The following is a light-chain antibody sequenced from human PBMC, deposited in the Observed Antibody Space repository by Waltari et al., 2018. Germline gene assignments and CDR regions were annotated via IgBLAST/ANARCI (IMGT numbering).Light chain of an antibody. J-gene: IGLJ2*01. CDR2: DVS. Sequence: QSALTQPASVSGSPGQSITISCTGTSSDVGGYNYVSWYQQHPGKAPKLMIYDVSKRPSGVSTRFSGSKSGNTASLTISGRQAEDEADYYCSSYTSSCTVVFGGWTKLTVL. CDR1: SSDVGGYNY. CDR3: SSYTSSCTVV. V-gene: IGLV2-14*01.